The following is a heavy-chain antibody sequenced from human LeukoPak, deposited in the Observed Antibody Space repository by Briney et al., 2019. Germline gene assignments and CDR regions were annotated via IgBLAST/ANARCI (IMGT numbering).Heavy chain of an antibody. CDR2: IYYSGST. CDR1: GGSISSSSYY. CDR3: ARFLMDCSSTSCNHYYGMDV. V-gene: IGHV4-39*01. D-gene: IGHD2-2*01. Sequence: PSETLSLTCTVSGGSISSSSYYWGWLRQPPGKGLEWIGSIYYSGSTYYNPSLKSRVTISVDTSKNKFSLKLSSVTAGDTAVYYCARFLMDCSSTSCNHYYGMDVWGQGTTVTVSS. J-gene: IGHJ6*02.